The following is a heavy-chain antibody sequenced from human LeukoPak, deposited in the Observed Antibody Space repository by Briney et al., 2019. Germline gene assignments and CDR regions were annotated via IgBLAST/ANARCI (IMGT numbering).Heavy chain of an antibody. CDR1: GYTFTGYY. V-gene: IGHV1-2*02. D-gene: IGHD3-16*02. CDR2: INPNNCGT. J-gene: IGHJ3*02. CDR3: ATGGRITFGGVIVIWDAFDI. Sequence: ASVKVSCKASGYTFTGYYMHWVPQAPGQGLEWMGWINPNNCGTNYAQKFQGRVTMTRDTSISTAYMELSRLRSDDTAVYYCATGGRITFGGVIVIWDAFDIWGQGTMVTVSS.